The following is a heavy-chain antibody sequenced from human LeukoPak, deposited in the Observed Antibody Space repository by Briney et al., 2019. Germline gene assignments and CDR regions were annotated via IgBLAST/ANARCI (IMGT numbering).Heavy chain of an antibody. J-gene: IGHJ6*03. CDR1: GFTFSSYS. Sequence: GGSLRLSCAASGFTFSSYSMNWVRQAPGKGLEWVSSISSSSSYIYYADSEKGRFTISRDNAKNSLYLQMNSLRAEDTAVYYCARSGGKGWVGYYYMDVWGKGTTVTVSS. CDR2: ISSSSSYI. CDR3: ARSGGKGWVGYYYMDV. D-gene: IGHD4-23*01. V-gene: IGHV3-21*01.